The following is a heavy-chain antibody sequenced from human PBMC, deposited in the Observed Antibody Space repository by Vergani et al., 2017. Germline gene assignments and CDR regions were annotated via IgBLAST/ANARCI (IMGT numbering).Heavy chain of an antibody. Sequence: EVQLVESGGGLVKPGGSLRLSCAASGFTFSNAWTNGVRQAPGKGLEWVGGNKSKTDGGTTDYAAPVKGSFTISRDDSKNTLYLQMNSLKTEDTAVYYCTTDRGFEAERDIVVVVSATNWGQGTLVTVSS. D-gene: IGHD2-15*01. CDR2: NKSKTDGGTT. J-gene: IGHJ4*02. CDR1: GFTFSNAW. V-gene: IGHV3-15*07. CDR3: TTDRGFEAERDIVVVVSATN.